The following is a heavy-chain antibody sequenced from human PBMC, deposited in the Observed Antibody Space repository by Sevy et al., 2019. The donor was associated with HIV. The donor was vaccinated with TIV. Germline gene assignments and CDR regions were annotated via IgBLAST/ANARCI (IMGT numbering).Heavy chain of an antibody. CDR3: ASSSIEYSSSGFFGSWYFLYYYGMDV. D-gene: IGHD6-6*01. CDR1: GYTFTSYG. CDR2: ISAYNGNT. Sequence: ASVKVSCKASGYTFTSYGISWVRQAPGQGLEWMGWISAYNGNTNYAQKLQGRVTMTTDTSTSRAYMELRSLRSDETAVYYCASSSIEYSSSGFFGSWYFLYYYGMDVWGQGTTVTVSS. V-gene: IGHV1-18*01. J-gene: IGHJ6*02.